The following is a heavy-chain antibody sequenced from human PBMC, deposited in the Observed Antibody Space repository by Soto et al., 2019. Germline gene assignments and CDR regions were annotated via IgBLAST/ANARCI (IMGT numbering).Heavy chain of an antibody. D-gene: IGHD6-13*01. Sequence: QVQLGQSGAEVKKPGSSVKVSCKASGGTFSSYAISWVRQAPGQGLEWMGGIIPIFGTANYAQKFQGRVTFTADKPPNKANMKLSTVGSEDTAFDYCGREIFIAAAGKFDYWGQGTLVTVSS. J-gene: IGHJ4*02. CDR1: GGTFSSYA. CDR3: GREIFIAAAGKFDY. CDR2: IIPIFGTA. V-gene: IGHV1-69*06.